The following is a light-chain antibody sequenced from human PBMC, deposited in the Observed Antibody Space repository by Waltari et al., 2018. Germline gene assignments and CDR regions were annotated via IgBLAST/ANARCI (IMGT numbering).Light chain of an antibody. Sequence: SALTQPASVSGSLGQSITISCSGSTSDVGSGNLVSWYQQFPGTVPKLIIYEFTKRASGVSSRFSGAKSCNMASLTISGLQPEDEADYYCCSYRIGSTPGVFGGGTKVTVL. CDR3: CSYRIGSTPGV. CDR2: EFT. V-gene: IGLV2-23*02. CDR1: TSDVGSGNL. J-gene: IGLJ3*02.